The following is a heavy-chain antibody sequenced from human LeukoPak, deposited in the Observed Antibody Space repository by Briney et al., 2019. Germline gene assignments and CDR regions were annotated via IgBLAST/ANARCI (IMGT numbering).Heavy chain of an antibody. V-gene: IGHV1-8*01. J-gene: IGHJ6*03. CDR2: MNPNSGNT. D-gene: IGHD3-3*01. Sequence: WASVKVSCKASGYTFTSYDINWVRQATGQGLEWMGWMNPNSGNTGYAQKFQGRVTMTRNTSISTAYMELSSLRSEDTAVYYCARDITIPFFPYYYYYMDVWGKGTTVTISS. CDR1: GYTFTSYD. CDR3: ARDITIPFFPYYYYYMDV.